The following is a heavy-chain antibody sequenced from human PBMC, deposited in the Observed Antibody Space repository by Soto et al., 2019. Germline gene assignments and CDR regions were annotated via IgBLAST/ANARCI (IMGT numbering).Heavy chain of an antibody. J-gene: IGHJ6*02. CDR2: IIPIFGTA. V-gene: IGHV1-69*13. CDR3: ARDGARAVTNVASYGMDV. Sequence: GASVKVSCKASGGTFSSYAISWVRQAPGQGLEWMGGIIPIFGTANYAQKFQGRVTITADESTSTAYMELSSLRSEDTAVYYCARDGARAVTNVASYGMDVWGQGTTVTVSS. CDR1: GGTFSSYA. D-gene: IGHD4-4*01.